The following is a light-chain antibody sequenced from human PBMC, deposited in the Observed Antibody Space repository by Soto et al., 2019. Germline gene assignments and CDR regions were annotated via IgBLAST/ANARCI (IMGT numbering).Light chain of an antibody. Sequence: DIPMTQSPSSLSASVGDRVTITCRASQSVSNYLNWYQQKPGKAPKFLIYAASSLQSGVPSRFSGSGSGTDFTLTINSLQPEDFATYYCQQSYSTPRTFGGGTKVEIK. J-gene: IGKJ4*01. CDR3: QQSYSTPRT. CDR1: QSVSNY. CDR2: AAS. V-gene: IGKV1-39*01.